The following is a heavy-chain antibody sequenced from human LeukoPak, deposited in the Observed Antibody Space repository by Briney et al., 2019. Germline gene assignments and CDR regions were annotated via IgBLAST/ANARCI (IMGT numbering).Heavy chain of an antibody. CDR2: MNPNSGNT. Sequence: ASVKVCCKASGYTFTSYDINWVRQATGQGLEWMRWMNPNSGNTGYAQKFQGRVTMTRNTSISTAYMELSSLRSEDTAVYYCARLYYYDSSGYSYYYYYGMDVWGQGTTVTVS. V-gene: IGHV1-8*01. CDR3: ARLYYYDSSGYSYYYYYGMDV. CDR1: GYTFTSYD. D-gene: IGHD3-22*01. J-gene: IGHJ6*02.